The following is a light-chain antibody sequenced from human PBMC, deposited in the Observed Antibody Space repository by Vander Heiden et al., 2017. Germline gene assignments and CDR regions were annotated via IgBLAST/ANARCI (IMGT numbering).Light chain of an antibody. CDR1: NVGSKS. J-gene: IGLJ1*01. CDR3: QVWDSSSDQGV. CDR2: QDS. V-gene: IGLV3-21*02. Sequence: SYVLTQSPSLSVAPGQPARITSGGNNVGSKSVSWYQQKPGQAPVVVVDQDSGRPSGIPERFSGANSGNTATLTISRVEAGDEADYYCQVWDSSSDQGVFGTGTKVTVL.